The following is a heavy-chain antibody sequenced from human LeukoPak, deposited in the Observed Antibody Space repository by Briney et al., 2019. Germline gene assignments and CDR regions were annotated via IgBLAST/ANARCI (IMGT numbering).Heavy chain of an antibody. J-gene: IGHJ5*02. CDR2: VSDNGRST. CDR3: LRQESSTPS. CDR1: GCRFNNCA. Sequence: PGGSLRLSCAASGCRFNNCAMSWGCHGPAPGLQRVSGVSDNGRSTYYADPSKGRLTISRDDSKNTVHLQMKNLRVDAETAYFCLRQESSTPSWGQRTLGTVSP. V-gene: IGHV3-23*01. D-gene: IGHD5-24*01.